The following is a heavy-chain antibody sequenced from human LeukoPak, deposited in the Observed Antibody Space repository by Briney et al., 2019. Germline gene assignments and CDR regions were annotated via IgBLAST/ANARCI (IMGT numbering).Heavy chain of an antibody. J-gene: IGHJ6*02. D-gene: IGHD7-27*01. V-gene: IGHV4-59*01. CDR3: ARLGKHYGMDV. Sequence: PSETLSLTCTVSGGSISSYYWSWIRQPPGKGLEWIGYIYYSGSTNYNPSLKSRVTISVDTSKNQFSLKLSSVTAADTAVYYCARLGKHYGMDVWGQGTTVTVSS. CDR1: GGSISSYY. CDR2: IYYSGST.